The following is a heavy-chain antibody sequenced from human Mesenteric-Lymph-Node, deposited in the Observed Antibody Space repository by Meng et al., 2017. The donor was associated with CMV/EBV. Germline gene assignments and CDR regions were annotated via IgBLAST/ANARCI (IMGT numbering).Heavy chain of an antibody. CDR3: ATAGDTVTGSAY. V-gene: IGHV3-30*02. J-gene: IGHJ4*02. D-gene: IGHD4-11*01. CDR2: IRYDGSTT. Sequence: GESLKISCAASGFTFSGYGMHWVRQAPGKGLEWVAFIRYDGSTTYYADSVKGRFTISRDNSKSTLYLQMNSLRVEDTAVFYCATAGDTVTGSAYWGQGTLVTVSS. CDR1: GFTFSGYG.